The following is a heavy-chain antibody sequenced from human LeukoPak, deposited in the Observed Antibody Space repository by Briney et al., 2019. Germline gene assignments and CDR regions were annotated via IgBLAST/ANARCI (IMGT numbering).Heavy chain of an antibody. Sequence: GGSLRLSCVASGFPFSSYGMHWVRQAPGKGLEWVAVIWSVGGAEYYADSVKGRFTISRDNSKNMLFLQMNSLRAEDTAVYYCAKIPIVGPGGYWGQGTLVTVSS. CDR1: GFPFSSYG. CDR3: AKIPIVGPGGY. D-gene: IGHD1-26*01. V-gene: IGHV3-33*06. J-gene: IGHJ4*02. CDR2: IWSVGGAE.